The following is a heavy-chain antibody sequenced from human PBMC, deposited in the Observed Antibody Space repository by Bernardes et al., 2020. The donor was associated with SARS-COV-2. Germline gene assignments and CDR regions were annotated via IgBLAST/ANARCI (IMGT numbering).Heavy chain of an antibody. V-gene: IGHV3-23*01. J-gene: IGHJ6*02. CDR2: ISGSGGRT. CDR3: KTDQWIQLWSSHGVELDYNGMDV. Sequence: GSLRLSCAASGFTFRTYAMGWVRQAPGKGLEWILSISGSGGRTWYADSVKGRFTISRDNSITTMYLQMNSLKSEDTGVYRCKTDQWIQLWSSHGVELDYNGMDVWGQGTTVTVS. CDR1: GFTFRTYA. D-gene: IGHD5-18*01.